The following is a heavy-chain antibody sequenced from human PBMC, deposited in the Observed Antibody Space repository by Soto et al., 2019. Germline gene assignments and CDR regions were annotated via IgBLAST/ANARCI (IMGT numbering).Heavy chain of an antibody. D-gene: IGHD4-17*01. CDR3: TRWRHDYGAQNSFDP. CDR2: IYYNGST. V-gene: IGHV4-61*08. J-gene: IGHJ5*02. Sequence: SETLSLTCTVSGGSVSSGGYYWNWIRQPPGKRLEWIGFIYYNGSTTFHPSLKSRVTISVDTSKNQFSLKLRSVTPADTAMYYCTRWRHDYGAQNSFDPWGQGTTVTVSS. CDR1: GGSVSSGGYY.